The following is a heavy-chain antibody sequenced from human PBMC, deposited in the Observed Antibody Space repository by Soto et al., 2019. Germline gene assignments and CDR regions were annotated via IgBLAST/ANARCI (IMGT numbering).Heavy chain of an antibody. CDR1: GYTFTSYD. Sequence: GASVKVSCKASGYTFTSYDINWVRQATGQGLEWMGWMNPNSGNTGYAQKFQGRVTMTRTTSISTAYMELSSLRSEDTAVYYCARGRGSSGWSSYYYYYGMDVWGQGTTVTVSS. D-gene: IGHD6-19*01. J-gene: IGHJ6*02. V-gene: IGHV1-8*01. CDR2: MNPNSGNT. CDR3: ARGRGSSGWSSYYYYYGMDV.